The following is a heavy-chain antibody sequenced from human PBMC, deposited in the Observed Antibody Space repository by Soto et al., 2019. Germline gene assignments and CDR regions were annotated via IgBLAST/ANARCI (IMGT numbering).Heavy chain of an antibody. CDR2: KWYDGSNK. D-gene: IGHD1-1*01. J-gene: IGHJ4*02. CDR3: ARERELWTFDY. CDR1: GFTFSSYG. Sequence: SLRLSCAASGFTFSSYGMHWVRQAPGKGLEWVAVKWYDGSNKYYADSVKGRFTISRDNSKNTLYLQMNSLRAEDTAVYYCARERELWTFDYWGQGTLVTVSS. V-gene: IGHV3-33*01.